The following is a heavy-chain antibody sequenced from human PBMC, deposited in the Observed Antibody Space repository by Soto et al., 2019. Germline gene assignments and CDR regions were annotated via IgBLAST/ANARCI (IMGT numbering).Heavy chain of an antibody. D-gene: IGHD3-22*01. CDR3: ATEFYSNGYNY. V-gene: IGHV3-15*01. CDR1: GFSFSDAW. Sequence: EVQLVESGGGLAKPGGSLRLSCAASGFSFSDAWMTWVRQAPGKGLEWVGHIKSNTDGGTTDYAAPVKGRFTISRDDSKNTLYLQMNSLKTEDTAVYYCATEFYSNGYNYWGQGALVTVSS. CDR2: IKSNTDGGTT. J-gene: IGHJ4*02.